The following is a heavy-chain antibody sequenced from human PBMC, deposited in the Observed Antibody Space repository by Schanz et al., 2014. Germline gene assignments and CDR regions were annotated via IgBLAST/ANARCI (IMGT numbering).Heavy chain of an antibody. V-gene: IGHV1-69*04. CDR2: IIPIHGIV. CDR3: AREVGVYDRGWFDS. D-gene: IGHD3-22*01. J-gene: IGHJ5*01. CDR1: GGTFSTYP. Sequence: QVQLVQSEAEVKKPGSSVKVSCKASGGTFSTYPINWLRQAPGQGLEWMGRIIPIHGIVNYAQRFQDRVRITADKSTSTHYMELSSLRSDDTAVYDCAREVGVYDRGWFDSWGQGTLVTVSS.